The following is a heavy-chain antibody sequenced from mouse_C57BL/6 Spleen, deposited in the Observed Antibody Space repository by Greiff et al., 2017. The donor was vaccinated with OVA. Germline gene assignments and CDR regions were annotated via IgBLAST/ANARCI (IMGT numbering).Heavy chain of an antibody. D-gene: IGHD1-1*01. CDR1: GYTFTTYP. CDR2: FHPHNDDT. J-gene: IGHJ1*03. CDR3: ARRGTTVVEDWYFGV. V-gene: IGHV1-47*01. Sequence: VQLQQSGAEPVTPGASVKMSCKPSGYTFTTYPIEWMKQTHGKSLAWIGYFHPHNDDTKYNETFKGQATLTVEKSSSTVYLELSRLTSDDSAVYYCARRGTTVVEDWYFGVWGTGTTVTVSS.